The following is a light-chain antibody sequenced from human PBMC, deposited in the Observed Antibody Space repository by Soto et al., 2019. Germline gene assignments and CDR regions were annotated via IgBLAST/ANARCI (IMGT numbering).Light chain of an antibody. J-gene: IGKJ1*01. CDR1: QSVSNNY. CDR2: VAS. V-gene: IGKV3-20*01. Sequence: EIVLTQSPGTLSLSPGERATLSCRASQSVSNNYLAWYQQKPGQAPRLLIYVASNRATGIPDRFSGSGSGTDFTLTISRLEPEDFAVYYCQQYNNWPRTFGQGTKVDIK. CDR3: QQYNNWPRT.